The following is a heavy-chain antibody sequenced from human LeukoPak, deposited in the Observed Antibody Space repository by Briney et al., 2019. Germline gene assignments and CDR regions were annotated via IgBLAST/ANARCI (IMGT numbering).Heavy chain of an antibody. CDR3: ARVKDYSNYGEAFDI. D-gene: IGHD4-11*01. V-gene: IGHV4-31*11. J-gene: IGHJ3*02. Sequence: SQTLSLTCAVSGGSISSGGYSWSWIRQPPGKGLEWIGYIYYSGSTYYNPSLKSRVTISVDTSKNQFSLKLSSVTAADTAVYYCARVKDYSNYGEAFDIWGQGTMVTVSS. CDR1: GGSISSGGYS. CDR2: IYYSGST.